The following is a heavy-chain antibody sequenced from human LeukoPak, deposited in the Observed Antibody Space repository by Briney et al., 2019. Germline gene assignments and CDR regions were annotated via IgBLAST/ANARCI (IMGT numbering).Heavy chain of an antibody. V-gene: IGHV3-9*01. CDR3: AKVGVGYAFDV. Sequence: PGRSLRPSCAASGFRFDDNAMHWVRQAPGKGLEWVSGISWNSVSIGYADSVKGRFVISGDNAKNSLFLQMNSVRAEDTAFYYCAKVGVGYAFDVWGQGTMVTVS. CDR2: ISWNSVSI. CDR1: GFRFDDNA. D-gene: IGHD3-10*01. J-gene: IGHJ3*01.